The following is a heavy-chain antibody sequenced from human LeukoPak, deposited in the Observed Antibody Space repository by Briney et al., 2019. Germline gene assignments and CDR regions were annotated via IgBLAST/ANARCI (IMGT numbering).Heavy chain of an antibody. CDR1: GGSFSGYY. CDR2: INHSGST. Sequence: SETLSLTCAVYGGSFSGYYWSWIRQPPGKGLEWIGEINHSGSTNYNPSLKSRVTMSVDTSKNQFSLKLSSVTAADTAVYYCARDRGMRRNYYYYYMDVWGKGTTVTISS. V-gene: IGHV4-34*01. J-gene: IGHJ6*03. D-gene: IGHD3-16*01. CDR3: ARDRGMRRNYYYYYMDV.